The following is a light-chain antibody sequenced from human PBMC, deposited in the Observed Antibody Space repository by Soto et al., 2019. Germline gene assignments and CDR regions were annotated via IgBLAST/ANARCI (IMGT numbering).Light chain of an antibody. CDR1: QSICTY. Sequence: DIQMTQSPSTLSASVGDRVTITCRASQSICTYLSWYQQRPGKAPKLLIYAASSLQSGVPSRFSGSGSGTDFTLIISSLQPEDFATYYCQQSYSTAKTFGLGTKVDIK. CDR2: AAS. V-gene: IGKV1-39*01. CDR3: QQSYSTAKT. J-gene: IGKJ1*01.